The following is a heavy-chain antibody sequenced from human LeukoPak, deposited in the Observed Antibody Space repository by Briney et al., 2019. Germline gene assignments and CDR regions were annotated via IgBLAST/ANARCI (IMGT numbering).Heavy chain of an antibody. J-gene: IGHJ6*02. V-gene: IGHV1-69*01. CDR2: IIPIFGTA. Sequence: ASVKVSCKASGSTFSSYAISWVRQAPGQGLEWMGGIIPIFGTANYAQKFQGRVTITADESTSTAYMELSSLRSEDTAVYYCARAPLYCSSTSCYAWNYYYYGMDVWGQGTTVTVSS. CDR1: GSTFSSYA. D-gene: IGHD2-2*01. CDR3: ARAPLYCSSTSCYAWNYYYYGMDV.